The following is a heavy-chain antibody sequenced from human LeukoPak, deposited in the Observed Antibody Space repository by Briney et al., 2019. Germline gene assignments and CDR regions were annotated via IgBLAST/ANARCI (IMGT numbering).Heavy chain of an antibody. CDR1: GGSFSGYY. CDR3: ARVGIAESY. CDR2: INHSGST. J-gene: IGHJ4*02. Sequence: SETLSLTCAVYGGSFSGYYWSWIRQPPGKGLEWIGEINHSGSTNYNPSLKSRVTISVNTSKNQFSLKLSSVTAADTAVYYCARVGIAESYWGQGTLVTVSS. V-gene: IGHV4-34*01. D-gene: IGHD6-13*01.